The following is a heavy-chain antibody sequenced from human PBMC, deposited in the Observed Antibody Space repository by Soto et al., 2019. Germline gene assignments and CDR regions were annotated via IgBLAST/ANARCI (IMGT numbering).Heavy chain of an antibody. J-gene: IGHJ3*02. CDR2: MNPNSGNT. CDR1: GYTFTSYD. V-gene: IGHV1-8*01. Sequence: ASVKVSCKASGYTFTSYDINWVRQATGQGLEWMGWMNPNSGNTGYAQKFQGRVTMTRNTSISTAYMELSSLRAEDTAVYSCVKGFYDSGTSLAAFDIWGQGTMVTVSS. D-gene: IGHD3-10*01. CDR3: VKGFYDSGTSLAAFDI.